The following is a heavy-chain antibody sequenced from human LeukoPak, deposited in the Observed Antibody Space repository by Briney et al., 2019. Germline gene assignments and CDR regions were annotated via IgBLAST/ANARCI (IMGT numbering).Heavy chain of an antibody. J-gene: IGHJ4*02. D-gene: IGHD4-23*01. V-gene: IGHV3-64D*06. CDR2: ISSNGGST. CDR3: VRKDYGGPLGY. CDR1: GFTFSNYA. Sequence: GGSLRLSCSASGFTFSNYAMYWVRQAPGKGLEYVSAISSNGGSTYYADSVKGRFTISRDSSKNTLFLQMSSLRAEDTALYYCVRKDYGGPLGYWGQGALVTVSS.